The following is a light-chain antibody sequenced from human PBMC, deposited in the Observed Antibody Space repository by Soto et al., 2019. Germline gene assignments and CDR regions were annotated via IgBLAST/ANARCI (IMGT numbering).Light chain of an antibody. J-gene: IGLJ1*01. CDR1: SSDVGGYNF. CDR3: ASYAGSSTV. Sequence: QSVLTQPPSASGSPGQSVTNSCAGTSSDVGGYNFVSWHQQYPGKAPKLVIYEVNKRPSGVPDRFSGSKSGNTASLTVSGLQAEDEADYYCASYAGSSTVFGTGTKLTVL. CDR2: EVN. V-gene: IGLV2-8*01.